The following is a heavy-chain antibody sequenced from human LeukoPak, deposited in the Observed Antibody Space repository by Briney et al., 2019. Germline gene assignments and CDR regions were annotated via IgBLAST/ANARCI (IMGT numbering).Heavy chain of an antibody. D-gene: IGHD4-23*01. CDR1: GLSFSTAW. CDR2: IYPGDSDT. J-gene: IGHJ4*02. V-gene: IGHV5-51*01. CDR3: ARLQGGNSGYFNY. Sequence: PGGSLRLSCAASGLSFSTAWIGWVRQMPGKGLEWMGIIYPGDSDTRYSPSFQGQVTISADKSITTAYLQWSSLKASDTAMYYCARLQGGNSGYFNYWGQGTLVTVSS.